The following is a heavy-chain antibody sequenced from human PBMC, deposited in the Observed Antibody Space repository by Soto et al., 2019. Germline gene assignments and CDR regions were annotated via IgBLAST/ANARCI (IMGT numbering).Heavy chain of an antibody. Sequence: QVQLQESGPGLVKPSQTLSLTCTVSGGSISSGGYYWSWIRQHPGKGLEWIGYIYYSGSTYYNPSLKSRVTISVDTSKNQFSLKLSSVTAADTAVYYYARGDMITFGGVIVKGNWFDPWGQGTLVTVSS. CDR2: IYYSGST. J-gene: IGHJ5*02. V-gene: IGHV4-31*03. CDR3: ARGDMITFGGVIVKGNWFDP. CDR1: GGSISSGGYY. D-gene: IGHD3-16*02.